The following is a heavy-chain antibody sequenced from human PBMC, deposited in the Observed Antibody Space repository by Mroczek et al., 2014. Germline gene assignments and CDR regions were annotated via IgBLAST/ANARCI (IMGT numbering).Heavy chain of an antibody. Sequence: VQLLESGPGLVKPSQTLSLTCTVSGGSISSGSYYWSWIRQPAGKGLEWIGRIYTSGSTNYNPSLKSRVTISVDTSKNQFSLKLSSVTAADTAVYYCARDLHGDYGNRVSLRGDGWGQGTLVTVSS. D-gene: IGHD4-17*01. V-gene: IGHV4-61*02. CDR3: ARDLHGDYGNRVSLRGDG. CDR2: IYTSGST. CDR1: GGSISSGSYY. J-gene: IGHJ4*02.